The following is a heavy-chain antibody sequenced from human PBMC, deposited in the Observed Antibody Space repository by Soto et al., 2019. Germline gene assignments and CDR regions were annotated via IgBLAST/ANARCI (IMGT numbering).Heavy chain of an antibody. V-gene: IGHV4-34*01. J-gene: IGHJ3*02. CDR1: GGSFSGYC. CDR3: ARRRGYYGSGKPNFFDI. D-gene: IGHD3-10*01. CDR2: INHSGST. Sequence: SETLSLTCAVYGGSFSGYCWSWIRQPPGKGLEWIGEINHSGSTNYNPSLKSRVTISVDTSKNQFSLKLSSVTAADTAVYYCARRRGYYGSGKPNFFDIWGQGTMVTVSS.